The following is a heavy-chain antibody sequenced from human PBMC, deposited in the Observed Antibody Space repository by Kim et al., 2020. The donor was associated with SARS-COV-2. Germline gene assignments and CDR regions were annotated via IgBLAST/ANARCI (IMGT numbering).Heavy chain of an antibody. V-gene: IGHV3-33*06. CDR2: IWYDGSNK. CDR3: AKDNNPSSSPHYYGMDV. J-gene: IGHJ6*02. D-gene: IGHD1-1*01. Sequence: GGSLRLSCAASGFTFSSYGMHWVRQAPGKGLEWVAVIWYDGSNKYYADSVKGRFTISRDNSKNTLYLQMNSLRAEDTAVYYCAKDNNPSSSPHYYGMDVWGQGTTVTVSS. CDR1: GFTFSSYG.